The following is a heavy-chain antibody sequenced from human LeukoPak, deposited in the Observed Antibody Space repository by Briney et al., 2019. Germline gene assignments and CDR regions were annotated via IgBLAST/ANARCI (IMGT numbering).Heavy chain of an antibody. V-gene: IGHV3-33*01. J-gene: IGHJ4*02. CDR1: GFTFSNYG. CDR2: IWFDGSDK. D-gene: IGHD2-15*01. CDR3: ARHASGHYFDS. Sequence: GSLRLSCVASGFTFSNYGMHWVRQAPGKGLEWVAIIWFDGSDKYYADSVKGRVTISRDNSKNTLYLQMNSLRAEDTAVYYCARHASGHYFDSWGQGTLVTVSS.